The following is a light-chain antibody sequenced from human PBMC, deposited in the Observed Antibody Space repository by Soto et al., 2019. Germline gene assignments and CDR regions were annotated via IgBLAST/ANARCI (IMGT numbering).Light chain of an antibody. V-gene: IGKV3-15*01. J-gene: IGKJ1*01. Sequence: EKVMTQSPATLSVSPGERATLSCRASQSVRSNLAWYQQKPGQPPRLLIYDASTRATGIPSRFSGSGSGTEFTLTISSLKSEDFAVYYCQQYDNWPRKFGQGTK. CDR3: QQYDNWPRK. CDR2: DAS. CDR1: QSVRSN.